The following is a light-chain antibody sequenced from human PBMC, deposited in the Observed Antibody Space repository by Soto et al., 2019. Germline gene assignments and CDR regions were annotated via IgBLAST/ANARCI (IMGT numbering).Light chain of an antibody. V-gene: IGKV1-5*01. CDR3: QQYNSYSRT. J-gene: IGKJ1*01. CDR2: DAS. CDR1: QSISDW. Sequence: DIQMTQSPSTLSASVGDRVTITCRASQSISDWVAWYQQKPGKAPKLLIYDASSLEGGVPSRFSGSGSGTEFTLTINSLQPDDFATYYCQQYNSYSRTFGQGTKVDIK.